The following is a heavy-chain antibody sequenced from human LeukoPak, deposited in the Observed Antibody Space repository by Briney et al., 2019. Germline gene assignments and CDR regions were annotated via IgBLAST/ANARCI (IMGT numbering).Heavy chain of an antibody. Sequence: GGSLRLSCAASGFTVSSNYMSWVRQAPGKGLEWVSVIYSGGSTYYVDSVKGRFTISRDNSKNTLYLQMNSLRAEDTAVYYCARGRLVRNTGYYFDYWGQGTLVTVSS. CDR3: ARGRLVRNTGYYFDY. CDR2: IYSGGST. D-gene: IGHD6-19*01. CDR1: GFTVSSNY. V-gene: IGHV3-66*01. J-gene: IGHJ4*02.